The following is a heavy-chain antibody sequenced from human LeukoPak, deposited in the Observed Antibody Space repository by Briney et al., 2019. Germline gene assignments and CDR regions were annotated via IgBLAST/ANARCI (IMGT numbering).Heavy chain of an antibody. CDR3: ASEKYSSSSGRAFDY. V-gene: IGHV1-18*01. D-gene: IGHD6-6*01. CDR1: GYTFTSYG. Sequence: ASVKVSCKASGYTFTSYGISWVRQAPGQGLEWMGWISAYNGNTNYAQKLQGRVTMTTDTSTSTAYMELRSLRSDDTAVYYCASEKYSSSSGRAFDYWGQGTLVTVSS. J-gene: IGHJ4*02. CDR2: ISAYNGNT.